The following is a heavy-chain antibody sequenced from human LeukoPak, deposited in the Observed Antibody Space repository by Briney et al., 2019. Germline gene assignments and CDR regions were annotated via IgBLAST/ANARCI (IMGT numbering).Heavy chain of an antibody. J-gene: IGHJ6*02. CDR3: AIARGGIAAAGTNWGYYYYGMDV. CDR1: GGSISSYY. V-gene: IGHV4-59*08. CDR2: IYYSGST. Sequence: SETLSLTCTVSGGSISSYYWSWIRQPPGKGLEWIGYIYYSGSTNYNPSLKSRVTISVDTSKNQFSLKLSSVTAADTAVYYCAIARGGIAAAGTNWGYYYYGMDVWGQGTTVTVSS. D-gene: IGHD6-13*01.